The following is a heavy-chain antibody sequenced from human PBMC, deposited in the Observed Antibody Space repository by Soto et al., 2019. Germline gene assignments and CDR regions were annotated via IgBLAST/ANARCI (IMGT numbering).Heavy chain of an antibody. D-gene: IGHD3-22*01. CDR1: GFTFSSYS. J-gene: IGHJ3*01. Sequence: GGSLRFSCAASGFTFSSYSMNWVRQAPGKGLEWASSISSSSSYIYYADSVKGRFTISRDNAKNSLYLQMNSLRAEDTAVYYCARDQLYYNDISGRPLNAFDVWGQGTMVTVSS. V-gene: IGHV3-21*01. CDR2: ISSSSSYI. CDR3: ARDQLYYNDISGRPLNAFDV.